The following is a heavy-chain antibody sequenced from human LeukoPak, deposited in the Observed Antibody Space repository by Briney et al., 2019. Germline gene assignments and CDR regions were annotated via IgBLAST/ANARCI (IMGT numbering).Heavy chain of an antibody. J-gene: IGHJ4*02. CDR2: IYHSGST. Sequence: SETLSLTCAVSGGSISSSNWWSWVRQPPGKGLEWIGEIYHSGSTNYNPSLKGRVTISVDKSKNQFSLKLSSVTAADTAVYYCARRRVVKLDYWGQGTLVTVSS. CDR3: ARRRVVKLDY. CDR1: GGSISSSNW. V-gene: IGHV4-4*02. D-gene: IGHD4-23*01.